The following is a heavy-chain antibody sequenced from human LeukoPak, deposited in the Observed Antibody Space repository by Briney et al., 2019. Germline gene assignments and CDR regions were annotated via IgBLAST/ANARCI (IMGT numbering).Heavy chain of an antibody. Sequence: PGGSLRLSCAASGFTFSSYAMHWVRQAPGKGLEWVSAISGSGGSTYYADSVKGRFTISRDNSKNTLYLQMNSLRAEDTAVYYCAKDLSSIMITFGGVNDAFDIWGQGTMVTVSS. D-gene: IGHD3-16*01. V-gene: IGHV3-23*01. CDR2: ISGSGGST. J-gene: IGHJ3*02. CDR1: GFTFSSYA. CDR3: AKDLSSIMITFGGVNDAFDI.